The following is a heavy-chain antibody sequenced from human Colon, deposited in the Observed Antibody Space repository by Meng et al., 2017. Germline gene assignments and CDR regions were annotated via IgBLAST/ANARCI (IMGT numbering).Heavy chain of an antibody. V-gene: IGHV6-1*01. CDR1: VDSAFSNRAL. D-gene: IGHD3-10*01. Sequence: QVQLKNEGPGLGKPSQTLDLTCARSVDSAFSNRALWHWVRQSPSRGLEWLGQTYYRSEWQNHYGVSVKSLITINADTSRNYFSLHLNSVTPEDTAVYYCTTWYGEYWGQGTLVTVSS. J-gene: IGHJ4*02. CDR3: TTWYGEY. CDR2: TYYRSEWQN.